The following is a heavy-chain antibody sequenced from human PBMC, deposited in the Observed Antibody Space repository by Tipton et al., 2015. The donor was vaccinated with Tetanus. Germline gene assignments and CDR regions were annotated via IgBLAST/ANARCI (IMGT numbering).Heavy chain of an antibody. V-gene: IGHV1-69*01. J-gene: IGHJ5*02. CDR2: IIPIFGTA. Sequence: QVQLVQSGAEVKKPGSSVKVSCKASGGTFSSYAISWARQAPGQGLEWMGGIIPIFGTANYAQKFQGRVTITADESTSTAYMGLSSLRSEDTAVYYCASCNRNYVWWFDPWGQGTLVTVSS. CDR3: ASCNRNYVWWFDP. CDR1: GGTFSSYA. D-gene: IGHD4-11*01.